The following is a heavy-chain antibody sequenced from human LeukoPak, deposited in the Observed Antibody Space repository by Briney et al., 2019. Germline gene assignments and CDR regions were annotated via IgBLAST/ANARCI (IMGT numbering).Heavy chain of an antibody. V-gene: IGHV3-33*08. CDR3: ASLPPVMRGLRSYYFDY. J-gene: IGHJ4*02. D-gene: IGHD2-15*01. CDR2: IWYGGSNK. Sequence: HPGRSLRLSCAASGFTFSNYGMHWVRQAPGKGLEWVAVIWYGGSNKYYADSVKGRFTISRDNSKNTLYLQMNSLRAEDTAVYYCASLPPVMRGLRSYYFDYWGQGTLVTVSS. CDR1: GFTFSNYG.